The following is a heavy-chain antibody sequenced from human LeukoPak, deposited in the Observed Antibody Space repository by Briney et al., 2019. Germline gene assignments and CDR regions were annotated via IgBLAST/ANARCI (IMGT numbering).Heavy chain of an antibody. CDR2: IRTKAYGGTT. D-gene: IGHD6-19*01. CDR1: GFTLGDYA. Sequence: HPGGSLRLSCIASGFTLGDYAMSWVRQAPGKGLEWVAFIRTKAYGGTTEYAASVKGRFTTSRDDSKSIAYLQMNSLKTEDTAVYYCTRDMYRIAVARKAFDIWGQGTMVTVSS. J-gene: IGHJ3*02. V-gene: IGHV3-49*04. CDR3: TRDMYRIAVARKAFDI.